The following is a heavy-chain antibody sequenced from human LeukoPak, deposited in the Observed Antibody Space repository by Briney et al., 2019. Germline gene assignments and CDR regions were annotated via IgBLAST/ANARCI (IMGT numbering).Heavy chain of an antibody. CDR1: GYTFTSYD. CDR3: ARARKQQLVRASGYYFDY. Sequence: ASVKVSCKASGYTFTSYDINWVRQATGQGLEWMGWMNPNSGNTGYAQKFQGRVTMTRNTSISTAYMELSSLRSEDTAVYYCARARKQQLVRASGYYFDYWGQGTLVTVSS. J-gene: IGHJ4*02. D-gene: IGHD6-13*01. V-gene: IGHV1-8*01. CDR2: MNPNSGNT.